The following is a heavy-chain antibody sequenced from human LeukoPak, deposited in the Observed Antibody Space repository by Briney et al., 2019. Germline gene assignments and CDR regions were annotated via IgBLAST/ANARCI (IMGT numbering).Heavy chain of an antibody. V-gene: IGHV3-21*01. CDR1: GFTFSSYS. Sequence: PGGSLRLSCAASGFTFSSYSMNWVRQAPGKGLEWVSSISSSSSYIYYADSVKGRFTISRDNAKNSLYLQMNSLRAEDTAVYYCARVLEVADVFDYWGQGTLVTVSS. CDR2: ISSSSSYI. J-gene: IGHJ4*02. CDR3: ARVLEVADVFDY. D-gene: IGHD6-19*01.